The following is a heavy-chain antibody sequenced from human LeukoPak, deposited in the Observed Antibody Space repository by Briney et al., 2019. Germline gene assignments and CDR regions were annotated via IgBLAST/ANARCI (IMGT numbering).Heavy chain of an antibody. CDR1: GFTFSSYA. J-gene: IGHJ6*02. D-gene: IGHD3-22*01. Sequence: PGGSLRLSCAASGFTFSSYAMHWVRQAPGKGLEWVAVISYDGSDKYYADSVKGRFTISRDNSKNTLYLQMNSLRAEDTAVYYCARAYDSSGAYYYYYGMDVWGQGTTVTVSS. CDR2: ISYDGSDK. CDR3: ARAYDSSGAYYYYYGMDV. V-gene: IGHV3-30-3*01.